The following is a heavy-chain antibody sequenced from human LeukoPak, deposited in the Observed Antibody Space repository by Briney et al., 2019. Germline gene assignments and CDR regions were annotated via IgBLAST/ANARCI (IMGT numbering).Heavy chain of an antibody. V-gene: IGHV3-53*01. CDR3: AGGDRNGWYFCY. D-gene: IGHD6-19*01. CDR1: GFTVTSNY. Sequence: GGSLRLSCAASGFTVTSNYMSWVRQAPGKGLEWVSVIYSDGSTKYADSVKGRFTISRDNAKKSLYLQMSSLRAEDTALYLCAGGDRNGWYFCYWGQGTLVTVSS. CDR2: IYSDGST. J-gene: IGHJ4*02.